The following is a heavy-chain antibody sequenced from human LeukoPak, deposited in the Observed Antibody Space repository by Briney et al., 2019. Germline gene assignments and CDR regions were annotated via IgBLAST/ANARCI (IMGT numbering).Heavy chain of an antibody. J-gene: IGHJ4*02. CDR3: ARAVGDYGDYPVNY. D-gene: IGHD4-17*01. V-gene: IGHV1-18*01. Sequence: ASVKVSCKASGGTFSSYAISWVRQAPGQGLEWMGWISAYNGNTNYAQKLQGRVTTTTDTSTSTAYMELRSLRSDDTAVYYCARAVGDYGDYPVNYWGQGTLVTVSS. CDR1: GGTFSSYA. CDR2: ISAYNGNT.